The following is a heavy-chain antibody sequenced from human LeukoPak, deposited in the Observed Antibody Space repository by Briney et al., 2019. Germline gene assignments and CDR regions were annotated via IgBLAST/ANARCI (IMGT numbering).Heavy chain of an antibody. CDR3: AREGTSYCSGGSCYDNWFDP. V-gene: IGHV3-53*01. CDR2: IYSGGST. D-gene: IGHD2-15*01. CDR1: GFTVSSNY. J-gene: IGHJ5*02. Sequence: PGGSLRLSCAASGFTVSSNYMSWVRQAPGKGLEWVSDIYSGGSTYYAESVKCRFTISRDNSKNTLYLQMNSLRAEDTAVYYCAREGTSYCSGGSCYDNWFDPWGQGTLVTVSS.